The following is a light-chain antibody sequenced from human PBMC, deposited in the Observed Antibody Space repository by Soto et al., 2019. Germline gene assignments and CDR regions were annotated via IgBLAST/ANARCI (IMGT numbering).Light chain of an antibody. J-gene: IGKJ5*01. CDR2: LAS. CDR1: QSISRY. CDR3: LESSSALT. Sequence: DIQMTQSPSSMSASVGDRVTITCRASQSISRYLSWYQQKPGKAPKLLIYLASSLQSGVPSRFSGNGSGTDFTLTISSLPPEDVATYYCLESSSALTFGQGTRLEIK. V-gene: IGKV1-39*01.